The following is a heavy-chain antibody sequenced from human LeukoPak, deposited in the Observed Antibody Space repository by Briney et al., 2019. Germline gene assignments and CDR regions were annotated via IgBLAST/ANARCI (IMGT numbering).Heavy chain of an antibody. Sequence: GGSLRLSCAASGFTFSNAWMNWVRQAPGKGLEWVSYISSSGNTIYYADSVKGRFTISRDNAKSSLYLQMDSLRAEDTALYYCASQGITIFGVVPAVGYYGMDVWGKGTTVSVSS. CDR1: GFTFSNAW. J-gene: IGHJ6*04. D-gene: IGHD3-3*01. V-gene: IGHV3-48*04. CDR3: ASQGITIFGVVPAVGYYGMDV. CDR2: ISSSGNTI.